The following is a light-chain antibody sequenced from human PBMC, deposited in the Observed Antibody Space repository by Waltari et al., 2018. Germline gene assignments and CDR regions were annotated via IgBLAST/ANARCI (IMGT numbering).Light chain of an antibody. Sequence: QSALPQPASVSGSPGQSTPIPCSKTSTDLGTYKLVSWYQQRPGKAPKLVVYEVSGRPSGVSNRFSGSKSGDTASLTISGLQAGDEADYYCCSFAGSSTSFGTGTTVTVL. CDR3: CSFAGSSTS. CDR1: STDLGTYKL. J-gene: IGLJ1*01. CDR2: EVS. V-gene: IGLV2-23*02.